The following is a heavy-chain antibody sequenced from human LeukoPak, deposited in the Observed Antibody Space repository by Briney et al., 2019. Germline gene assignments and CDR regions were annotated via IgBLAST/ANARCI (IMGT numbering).Heavy chain of an antibody. CDR1: GYSFTSYW. V-gene: IGHV5-10-1*01. Sequence: GESLKISCKGSGYSFTSYWISWVRQVPGKGLEWMGRIDPSDSYTNYSPSFQGHVTISADKSISTAYLQWSSLKASDTAMYYCAYFYGSGSSFDYWGQGTLVTVSS. CDR2: IDPSDSYT. J-gene: IGHJ4*02. D-gene: IGHD3-10*01. CDR3: AYFYGSGSSFDY.